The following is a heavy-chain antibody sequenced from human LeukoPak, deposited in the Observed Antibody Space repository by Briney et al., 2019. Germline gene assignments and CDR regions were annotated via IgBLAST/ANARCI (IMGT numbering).Heavy chain of an antibody. J-gene: IGHJ4*02. CDR3: ARQAHSSLYYFDY. D-gene: IGHD3-22*01. V-gene: IGHV4-39*01. CDR1: GGSISSGSYY. CDR2: IYYSGST. Sequence: SETLSLTCTVPGGSISSGSYYWGWIRQPPGKGLEWIGSIYYSGSTYYNPSLKSRVTISVDTSKNQFSLKLSSVTAADTAVYYCARQAHSSLYYFDYWGQGTLVTVSS.